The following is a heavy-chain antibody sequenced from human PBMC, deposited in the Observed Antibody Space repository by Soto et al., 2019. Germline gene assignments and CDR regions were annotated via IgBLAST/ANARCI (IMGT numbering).Heavy chain of an antibody. J-gene: IGHJ4*02. CDR2: IVPLSGTP. CDR3: ARDWRQMSRGGFFDY. CDR1: GGNSNSYS. V-gene: IGHV1-69*06. D-gene: IGHD3-3*01. Sequence: QVRLVQSGAEVKKPGSSVKLSCKVSGGNSNSYSIAWVRQAPGQGLQWLGTIVPLSGTPNHAHKFQGRVTITADTSTNTAYLEPSSLRYEDTAIYYCARDWRQMSRGGFFDYWGQGSLVTISS.